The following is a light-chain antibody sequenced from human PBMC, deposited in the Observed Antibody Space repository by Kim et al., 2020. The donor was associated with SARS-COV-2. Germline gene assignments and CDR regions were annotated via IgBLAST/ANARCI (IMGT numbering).Light chain of an antibody. CDR1: QNINNY. J-gene: IGKJ5*01. CDR3: QVRDTWPPFT. Sequence: EIVLTQSPATLSLSPGERVTLSCRASQNINNYLAWYQHKVGQPPRLLIYDASYRAPGIPARFSGGGSGTDFTLTISSLEPEDFAVYYFQVRDTWPPFTFGQGTRLEIK. V-gene: IGKV3-11*01. CDR2: DAS.